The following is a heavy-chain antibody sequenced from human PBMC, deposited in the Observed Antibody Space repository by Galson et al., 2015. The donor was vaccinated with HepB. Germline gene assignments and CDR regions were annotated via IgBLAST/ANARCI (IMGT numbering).Heavy chain of an antibody. CDR3: ARIAVVTASPEMGMPDY. D-gene: IGHD2-21*02. CDR1: GFSLSTSGMC. J-gene: IGHJ4*02. Sequence: PALVKPTQTLTLTCTFSGFSLSTSGMCVSWIRQPPGKALEWLARIDWDDDKYYSTSLKTRLTISKDTSKNQVVLTMTNMDPVDTATYYCARIAVVTASPEMGMPDYWGQGTLATVSS. V-gene: IGHV2-70*11. CDR2: IDWDDDK.